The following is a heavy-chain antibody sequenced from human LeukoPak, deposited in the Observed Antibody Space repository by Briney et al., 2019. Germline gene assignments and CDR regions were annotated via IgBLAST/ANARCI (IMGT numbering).Heavy chain of an antibody. CDR2: ISSSSSYI. CDR3: ARPRSGEFVDTAMATYYFDY. J-gene: IGHJ4*02. V-gene: IGHV3-21*01. CDR1: GFTFSSYS. Sequence: GGSLRLSCAASGFTFSSYSMNWVRQAPGKGLEWVSSISSSSSYIYYADSVKGRFTISRDNAKNSLYLQMNSLRAEDTAMYYCARPRSGEFVDTAMATYYFDYWGQGTLVTVSS. D-gene: IGHD5-18*01.